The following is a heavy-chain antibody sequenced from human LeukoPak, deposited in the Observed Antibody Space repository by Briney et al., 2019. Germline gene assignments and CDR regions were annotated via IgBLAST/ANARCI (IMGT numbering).Heavy chain of an antibody. CDR1: GDSISSSHYY. D-gene: IGHD4-11*01. CDR3: VRDYSNFVQGD. J-gene: IGHJ4*02. V-gene: IGHV4-39*02. Sequence: SETLSLTCTVSGDSISSSHYYWGWIRQSPGKGLEWIGSIYSGGETHYNPSLNSRVTVFLDTSKNRFSLNLISVTATDTAVYYCVRDYSNFVQGDWGQGTLVTVSS. CDR2: IYSGGET.